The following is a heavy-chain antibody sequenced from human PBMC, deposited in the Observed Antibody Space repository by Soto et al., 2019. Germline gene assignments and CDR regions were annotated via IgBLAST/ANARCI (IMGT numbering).Heavy chain of an antibody. V-gene: IGHV1-2*02. CDR3: AGRIVGATGAFGY. CDR1: GYTFTGYY. CDR2: INPNSGGT. J-gene: IGHJ4*02. Sequence: QVQLVQSGAEVKKPGASVKVSCKASGYTFTGYYMHWVRQAPGQGLEWMGWINPNSGGTNYAQKFQGRVTMTRDTSLSTAYMELSRLRSDDPAVYYCAGRIVGATGAFGYWGQGTLVTVSS. D-gene: IGHD1-26*01.